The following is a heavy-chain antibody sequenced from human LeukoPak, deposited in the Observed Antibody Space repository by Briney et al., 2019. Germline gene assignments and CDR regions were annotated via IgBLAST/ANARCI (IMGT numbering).Heavy chain of an antibody. D-gene: IGHD1-26*01. J-gene: IGHJ4*02. CDR1: GXTFSRYA. CDR2: INDNGGRT. V-gene: IGHV3-64D*09. CDR3: VKDVGGSYAFDY. Sequence: GGSLRLSCSASGXTFSRYAMHWVRQAPGKGLEYVSGINDNGGRTHYGDSVKGRFSISRDNSKNTLHLQMSTLRAEDMALYYCVKDVGGSYAFDYWGQGILVTVAS.